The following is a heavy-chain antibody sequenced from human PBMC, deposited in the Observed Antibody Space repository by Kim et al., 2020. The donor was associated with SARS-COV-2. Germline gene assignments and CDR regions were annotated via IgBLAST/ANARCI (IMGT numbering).Heavy chain of an antibody. J-gene: IGHJ6*02. CDR1: GFTFNSYG. D-gene: IGHD6-13*01. Sequence: GGSLRLSCAASGFTFNSYGMYWVRQAPGKGLEWVAVIWYDGSHKYYTYSVKGRFTISRENSKNTVYLQMNSQRAEDTAASYCAKDRAACLYYYGLDVWG. CDR2: IWYDGSHK. CDR3: AKDRAACLYYYGLDV. V-gene: IGHV3-33*06.